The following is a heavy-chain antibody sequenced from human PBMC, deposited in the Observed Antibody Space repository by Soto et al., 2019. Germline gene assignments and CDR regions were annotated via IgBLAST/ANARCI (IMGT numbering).Heavy chain of an antibody. Sequence: GASLKISCKGSGYSFTSYWIGWVRQMPGKGLEWMGIIYPGDSDTRYSPSFQGQVTISADKSISTAYLQWSSLKASDTAMYYCARLGMKYSGGYYGYFDYWGQGTLVTVSS. CDR3: ARLGMKYSGGYYGYFDY. D-gene: IGHD1-26*01. CDR1: GYSFTSYW. V-gene: IGHV5-51*01. J-gene: IGHJ4*02. CDR2: IYPGDSDT.